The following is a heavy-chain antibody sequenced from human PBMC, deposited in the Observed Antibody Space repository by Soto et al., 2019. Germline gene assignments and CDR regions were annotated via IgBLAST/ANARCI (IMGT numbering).Heavy chain of an antibody. Sequence: PSETLSLTCTVSGDSITSNSYFWAWIRQPPGTGLEWIGSIYYSGSTNYNPSLKSRVTISVDTSKNQFSLKLTSVTAADTAVYYCARDKITGLFDYWGQGTLVTVSS. CDR1: GDSITSNSYF. J-gene: IGHJ4*02. CDR2: IYYSGST. V-gene: IGHV4-39*07. CDR3: ARDKITGLFDY. D-gene: IGHD2-8*02.